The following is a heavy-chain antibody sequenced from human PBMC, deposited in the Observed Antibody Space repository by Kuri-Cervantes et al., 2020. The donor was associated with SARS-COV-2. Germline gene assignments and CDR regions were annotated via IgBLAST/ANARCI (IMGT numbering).Heavy chain of an antibody. CDR3: AKGEQQLAINYYGMDV. Sequence: GESLKISCAASGFTFSSYAMSWARQAPGKGLEWVSAISGSGGSTYYADSVKGRFTISRDNSKNTLYLQMNSLRAEDTAVYYCAKGEQQLAINYYGMDVWGQGTTVTVSS. CDR1: GFTFSSYA. V-gene: IGHV3-23*01. CDR2: ISGSGGST. J-gene: IGHJ6*02. D-gene: IGHD6-13*01.